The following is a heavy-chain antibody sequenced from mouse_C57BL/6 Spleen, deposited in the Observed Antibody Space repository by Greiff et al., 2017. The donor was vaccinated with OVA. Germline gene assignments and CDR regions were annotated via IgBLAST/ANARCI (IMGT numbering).Heavy chain of an antibody. CDR1: GFSLTSYG. CDR3: ARNDYYGSSHWYFDV. V-gene: IGHV2-2*01. CDR2: IWSGGST. Sequence: VQGVESGPGLVQPSQSLSITCTVSGFSLTSYGVHWVRQSPGKGLEWLGVIWSGGSTDYNAAFISRLSISKDNSKSQVFFKMNSLQADDTAIYYCARNDYYGSSHWYFDVWGTGTTVTVSS. J-gene: IGHJ1*03. D-gene: IGHD1-1*01.